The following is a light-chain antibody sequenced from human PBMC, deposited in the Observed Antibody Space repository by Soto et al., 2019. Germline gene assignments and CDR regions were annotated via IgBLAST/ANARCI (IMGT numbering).Light chain of an antibody. Sequence: DLQMTPSPSSLSASVGDRVTITCRASQSISSYLNWYQQKPGKAPELLIYAASSLQSGVPSRFSRSGSGTEFTVTISSLHPDDCATYYCQQSYSTPLTCGQGTKGEI. CDR2: AAS. J-gene: IGKJ1*01. V-gene: IGKV1-39*01. CDR1: QSISSY. CDR3: QQSYSTPLT.